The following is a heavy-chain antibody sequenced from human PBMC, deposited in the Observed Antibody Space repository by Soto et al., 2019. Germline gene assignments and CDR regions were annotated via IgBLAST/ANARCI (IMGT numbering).Heavy chain of an antibody. V-gene: IGHV3-30*18. D-gene: IGHD6-19*01. J-gene: IGHJ4*02. CDR2: ISYDGSNK. Sequence: GGSLRLSCAASGFTFSSYGMHWVRQAPGKGLEWVAVISYDGSNKYYADSVKGRFTISRDNSKNTLYLQMNSLRAEDTAVYYCAKQYSSGWRPWHEVNFDYWGQGTLVTVSS. CDR3: AKQYSSGWRPWHEVNFDY. CDR1: GFTFSSYG.